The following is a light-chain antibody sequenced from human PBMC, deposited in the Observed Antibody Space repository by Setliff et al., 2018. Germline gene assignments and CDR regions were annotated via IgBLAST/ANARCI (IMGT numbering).Light chain of an antibody. CDR1: SSNIGAGYD. CDR3: QSYDSSLSAYV. J-gene: IGLJ1*01. CDR2: GNN. V-gene: IGLV1-40*01. Sequence: PGQRVTISCAGRSSNIGAGYDVHWYQQLPGTAPKLLIYGNNNRPSGVPDRFSGSQSGTSASLAITGLHSEDEADYYCQSYDSSLSAYVFGTGTKV.